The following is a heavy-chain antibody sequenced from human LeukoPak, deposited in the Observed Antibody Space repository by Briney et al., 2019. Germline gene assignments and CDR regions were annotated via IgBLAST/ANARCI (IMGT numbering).Heavy chain of an antibody. CDR1: GFPFSSYW. D-gene: IGHD6-13*01. CDR3: ARSIVRGITAALDY. V-gene: IGHV3-7*02. J-gene: IGHJ4*02. Sequence: QPGGSLRLSCAASGFPFSSYWMSWVRQAPGKGLEWVANIKPDGSEKSYVDSVKGRFTISRDNAKNSLYLQMNSLRDEDTALYYCARSIVRGITAALDYWGQGALVTVSS. CDR2: IKPDGSEK.